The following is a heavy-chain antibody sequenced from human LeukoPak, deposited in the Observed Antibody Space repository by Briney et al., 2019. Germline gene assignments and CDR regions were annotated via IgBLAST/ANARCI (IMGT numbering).Heavy chain of an antibody. CDR1: GYTFTSYD. V-gene: IGHV1-8*01. Sequence: GASVKVSCKASGYTFTSYDINWVRQATGQGLEWMGWMNPNSGNTGYAQKFQGRVTMTRNTSISTAYMELSSLRSEDTAVYYCANLGKYCRGFSCYKWGQGTLVTVSS. CDR3: ANLGKYCRGFSCYK. CDR2: MNPNSGNT. J-gene: IGHJ4*02. D-gene: IGHD2-2*02.